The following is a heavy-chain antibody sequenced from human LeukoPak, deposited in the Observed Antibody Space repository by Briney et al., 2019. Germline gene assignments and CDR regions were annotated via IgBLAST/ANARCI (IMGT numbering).Heavy chain of an antibody. D-gene: IGHD1-1*01. CDR3: AKDYIHDDDRYGMDV. Sequence: GGSLRLSCAASGFTFSSYAMRWVRQTPGKGLDWVAGISTTGGGTYYADSVEGRFTISRDNSKNTLYLQMNSLRAEDTAVYYCAKDYIHDDDRYGMDVWGQGTTVTVSS. CDR1: GFTFSSYA. CDR2: ISTTGGGT. J-gene: IGHJ6*02. V-gene: IGHV3-23*01.